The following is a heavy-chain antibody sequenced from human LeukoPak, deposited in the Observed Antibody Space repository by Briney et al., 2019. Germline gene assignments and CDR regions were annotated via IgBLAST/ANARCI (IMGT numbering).Heavy chain of an antibody. Sequence: GGPLRLSCAASGFTFSSYDIHWVRQATGKGLEWVSGIGTAGEIYYPGSVKGRFTISRENAKNSLYLQMNSLRAGDTAVYYCARGGSWAFDIWGQGTMVTVSS. CDR1: GFTFSSYD. V-gene: IGHV3-13*01. CDR2: IGTAGEI. CDR3: ARGGSWAFDI. J-gene: IGHJ3*02.